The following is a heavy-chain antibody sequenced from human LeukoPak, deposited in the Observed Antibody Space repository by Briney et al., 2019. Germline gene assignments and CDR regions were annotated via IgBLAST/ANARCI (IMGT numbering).Heavy chain of an antibody. CDR3: AKWYYDILTGYLPLFDY. CDR1: GFTFSSYA. CDR2: ISVMGGST. V-gene: IGHV3-23*01. Sequence: PGGSLRLSCAASGFTFSSYAMSWVRQAPGKGLEWAPPISVMGGSTYYADSVKGRFTISRDNSKNTLYLQMNSLRAEDTAVYYCAKWYYDILTGYLPLFDYWGQGTLVTVSS. D-gene: IGHD3-9*01. J-gene: IGHJ4*02.